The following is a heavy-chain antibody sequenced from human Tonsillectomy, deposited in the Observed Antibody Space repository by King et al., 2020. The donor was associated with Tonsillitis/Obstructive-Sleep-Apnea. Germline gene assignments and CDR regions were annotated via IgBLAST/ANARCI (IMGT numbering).Heavy chain of an antibody. D-gene: IGHD3-10*01. CDR1: GFTFSSYA. CDR3: ARGGGSGRYYFDC. J-gene: IGHJ4*02. CDR2: ISYDGSNK. Sequence: VQLVESGGGVVQPGRSLKLSCAASGFTFSSYAMHWVRQAPGKGLEWVAVISYDGSNKYYADSVKGRFTISRDNSKNTLYLQMNSLRAEDTAVYYCARGGGSGRYYFDCWGQGTLVTVSS. V-gene: IGHV3-30*04.